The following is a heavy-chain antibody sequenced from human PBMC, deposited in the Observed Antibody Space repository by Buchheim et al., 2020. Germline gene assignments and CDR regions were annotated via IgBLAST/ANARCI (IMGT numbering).Heavy chain of an antibody. CDR3: AKGWAPMIVVVKAFDY. D-gene: IGHD3-22*01. CDR1: GFTFSSYA. CDR2: ISGSGGSA. V-gene: IGHV3-23*01. J-gene: IGHJ4*02. Sequence: EVQLLESGGGLVQPGGSLRLSCAASGFTFSSYAMSWVRQAPGKGLEWVSIISGSGGSAHYADSVKGRLTISRDNSKNTLYLQMNSLRAEDTAVYYCAKGWAPMIVVVKAFDYWGQGTL.